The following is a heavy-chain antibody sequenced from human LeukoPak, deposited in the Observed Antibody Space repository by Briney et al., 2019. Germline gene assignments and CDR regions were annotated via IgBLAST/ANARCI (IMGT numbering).Heavy chain of an antibody. CDR2: ISSNGGST. Sequence: GGSLRLSCAASGFTFSSYAMHWVRQAPGKGLEYVSAISSNGGSTYYANSVKGRSTISRDNSKNTLYLQMGSLRAEDMAVYYCAKGPANQPRFRPPDYWGQGTLVNVSS. V-gene: IGHV3-64*01. D-gene: IGHD1-14*01. CDR1: GFTFSSYA. J-gene: IGHJ4*02. CDR3: AKGPANQPRFRPPDY.